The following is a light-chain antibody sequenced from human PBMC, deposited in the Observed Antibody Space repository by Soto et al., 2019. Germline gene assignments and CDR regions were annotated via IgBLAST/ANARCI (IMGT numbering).Light chain of an antibody. CDR3: APWDDSLNGYWV. CDR1: SSNIGSNT. J-gene: IGLJ3*02. Sequence: QSVLTQPPSASGTPRQRVTISCSGSSSNIGSNTVNWYQQLPGTAPKLIIYSNNQRPSGVPDRFSGSKSGTSASLAISGLQSEGEADYYCAPWDDSLNGYWVFGGGTKLTVL. V-gene: IGLV1-44*01. CDR2: SNN.